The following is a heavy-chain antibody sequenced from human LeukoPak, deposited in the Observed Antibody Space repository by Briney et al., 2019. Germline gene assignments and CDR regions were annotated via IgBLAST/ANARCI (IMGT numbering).Heavy chain of an antibody. J-gene: IGHJ6*03. CDR3: ARGVASFGIWSAVQRADMDV. Sequence: SETLSLTCAVYGGSFSGYYWSWIRQPPGKGLEWIGEINHSGSTNYNPSLKSRVTISVDTSKNQFSLKLSSVTTADTAVYYCARGVASFGIWSAVQRADMDVWGKGTTATVSS. D-gene: IGHD3-3*01. CDR1: GGSFSGYY. CDR2: INHSGST. V-gene: IGHV4-34*01.